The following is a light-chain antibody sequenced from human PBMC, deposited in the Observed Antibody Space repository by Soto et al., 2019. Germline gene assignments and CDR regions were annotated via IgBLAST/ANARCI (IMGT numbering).Light chain of an antibody. Sequence: EIVMTQSPATLSLSPGERATLSCRASQSVSSYLAWYQQKPGQAPRLLIYDASNMETGVPARFSGSGSGTDFTLTISSLEPEDFAIYYCQQRSNWPLTFGGGTKVEIK. CDR3: QQRSNWPLT. CDR2: DAS. J-gene: IGKJ4*01. V-gene: IGKV3-11*01. CDR1: QSVSSY.